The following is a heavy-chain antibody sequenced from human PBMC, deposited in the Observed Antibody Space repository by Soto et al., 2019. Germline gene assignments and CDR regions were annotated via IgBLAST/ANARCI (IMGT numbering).Heavy chain of an antibody. V-gene: IGHV3-30-3*01. CDR2: ISYDGSNK. CDR3: AIPVAGNFDY. J-gene: IGHJ4*02. Sequence: QVQLVESGGGVVQPGRSLRLSCAASGFTFSSYAMHWVRQAPGKGLEWVAVISYDGSNKYYADSVKGRFTISRDNSKNTLYLQMNSLRAEDTAVYYCAIPVAGNFDYWGQGTLVTVSS. D-gene: IGHD6-19*01. CDR1: GFTFSSYA.